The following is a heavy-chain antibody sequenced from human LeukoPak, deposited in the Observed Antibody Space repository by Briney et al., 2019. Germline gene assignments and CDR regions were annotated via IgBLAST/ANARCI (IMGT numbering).Heavy chain of an antibody. V-gene: IGHV4-30-4*08. J-gene: IGHJ4*02. D-gene: IGHD4-23*01. CDR2: IYYSGST. Sequence: SETLSLTCTVSGGSISSGDYYWSWIRQPPGKGLEWIGYIYYSGSTYYNPSLKSRVTISVDTSKNQFSLKLSSVTAADTAVYYCATLGDYGGNRGLGSPDYWGQGTLVTVSS. CDR1: GGSISSGDYY. CDR3: ATLGDYGGNRGLGSPDY.